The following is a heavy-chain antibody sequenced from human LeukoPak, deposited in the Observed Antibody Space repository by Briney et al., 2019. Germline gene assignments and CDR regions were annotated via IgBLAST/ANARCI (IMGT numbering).Heavy chain of an antibody. CDR2: INSDGSST. D-gene: IGHD1-1*01. Sequence: GGSLRLSCAASGFTFSIYWMHWVRQAPGKGLVWVSRINSDGSSTLYADSVKGRFTISRDNAKNTLYLKMNSLRAEDRAVYCCARNWNDDYWGQGTLVTVSS. V-gene: IGHV3-74*01. CDR3: ARNWNDDY. CDR1: GFTFSIYW. J-gene: IGHJ4*02.